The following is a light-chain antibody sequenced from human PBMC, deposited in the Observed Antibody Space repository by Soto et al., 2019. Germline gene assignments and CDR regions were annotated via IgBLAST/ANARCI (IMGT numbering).Light chain of an antibody. J-gene: IGLJ2*01. CDR2: EGS. V-gene: IGLV2-23*01. Sequence: QSALTQPASVSGSPGQSITISCTGTSSDVGSYNLVSWYQQHSGKAPKHMIYEGSKRPSGVSNRFSGSKSGNTASLTISGLQAEDEADYYCCSYAGSSTPVVFGGGTKLTVL. CDR1: SSDVGSYNL. CDR3: CSYAGSSTPVV.